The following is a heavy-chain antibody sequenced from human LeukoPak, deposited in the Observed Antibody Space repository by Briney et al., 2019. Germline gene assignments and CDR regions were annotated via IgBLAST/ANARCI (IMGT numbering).Heavy chain of an antibody. J-gene: IGHJ4*02. V-gene: IGHV3-11*01. CDR2: IDSNGRAL. D-gene: IGHD5-18*01. CDR1: GFTFSAHY. CDR3: TRDPDTSSKVDF. Sequence: GGSLRLSCAASGFTFSAHYMSWIRQAPGKGLEWVSYIDSNGRALYYADSVKGRFTISRDNAKNSLLLQMDSLRAEDTAVYFCTRDPDTSSKVDFWGQGTLVTVSS.